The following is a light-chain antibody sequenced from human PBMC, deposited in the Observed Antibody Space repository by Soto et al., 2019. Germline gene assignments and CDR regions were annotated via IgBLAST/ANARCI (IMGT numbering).Light chain of an antibody. J-gene: IGKJ2*01. CDR1: QSVGSH. CDR2: ATS. Sequence: ETVMTQSPATLSVTPGERVTLSCRASQSVGSHLAWYQQKPGQTPRLLMDATSVRATGVPARFSGSGSETDFTLTISSLQSEDFAVYYCQQYNDWPPYTFGQGTKLEIK. CDR3: QQYNDWPPYT. V-gene: IGKV3-15*01.